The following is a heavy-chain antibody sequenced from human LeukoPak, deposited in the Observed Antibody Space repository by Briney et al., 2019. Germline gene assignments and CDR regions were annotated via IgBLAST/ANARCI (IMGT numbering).Heavy chain of an antibody. CDR1: GFTFSTYW. D-gene: IGHD3-10*01. CDR2: IKQDGSDK. Sequence: AGGSLRLSCAASGFTFSTYWMSWVRQAPGKGLEWVANIKQDGSDKYYVDSVKGRFTISRDNAKNSLYLQMNSLRAEDTAVYYCARDSYYYGSGSYYLWGQGTLVTVSS. V-gene: IGHV3-7*01. J-gene: IGHJ4*02. CDR3: ARDSYYYGSGSYYL.